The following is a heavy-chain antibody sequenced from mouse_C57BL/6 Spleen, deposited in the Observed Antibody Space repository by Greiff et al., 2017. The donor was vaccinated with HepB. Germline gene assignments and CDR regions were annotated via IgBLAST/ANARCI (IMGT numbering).Heavy chain of an antibody. CDR2: ISSGSSTI. Sequence: EVQLVESGGGLVKPGGSLKLSCAASGFTFSDYGMHWVRQAPEKGLEWVAYISSGSSTIYYADTVKGRFTISRDNAKNTLFLQMTSLRSEDTAMYYCARPYGSTLFAYWGQGTLVTVSA. CDR3: ARPYGSTLFAY. D-gene: IGHD1-1*01. CDR1: GFTFSDYG. J-gene: IGHJ3*01. V-gene: IGHV5-17*01.